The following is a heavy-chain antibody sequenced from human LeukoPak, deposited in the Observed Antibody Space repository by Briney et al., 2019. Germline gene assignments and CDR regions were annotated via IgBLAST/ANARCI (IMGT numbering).Heavy chain of an antibody. V-gene: IGHV1-18*01. Sequence: ASXKVSCKASGYTFTSYGISWVRQAPGQGLEWMGWISAYNGNTNYAQKLQGRVTMTTDTSTSTAYMELRSLRSDDTAVYYCARTHYYDSSGYYYGLVYWGQGTLVTVSS. D-gene: IGHD3-22*01. J-gene: IGHJ4*02. CDR3: ARTHYYDSSGYYYGLVY. CDR2: ISAYNGNT. CDR1: GYTFTSYG.